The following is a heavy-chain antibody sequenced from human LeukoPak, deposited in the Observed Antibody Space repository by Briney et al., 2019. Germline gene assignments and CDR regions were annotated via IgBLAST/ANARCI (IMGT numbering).Heavy chain of an antibody. CDR2: TYYRSKWYN. D-gene: IGHD6-13*01. J-gene: IGHJ6*02. CDR3: ARDNPEYGIAAANYGMDV. Sequence: SQTLSLTCAISGDSVSSNSAAWNWIRQSPSRGLEWLGRTYYRSKWYNDYAVSVKSRITINPDTSKNQFSLQLNSVTPEDTAVYYCARDNPEYGIAAANYGMDVWGQGTTVTVSS. CDR1: GDSVSSNSAA. V-gene: IGHV6-1*01.